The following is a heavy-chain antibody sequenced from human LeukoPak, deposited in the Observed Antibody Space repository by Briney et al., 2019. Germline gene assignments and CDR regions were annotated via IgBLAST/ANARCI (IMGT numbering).Heavy chain of an antibody. CDR1: GFTFSSYA. V-gene: IGHV3-23*01. D-gene: IGHD3-3*01. Sequence: GGSLRLSCAASGFTFSSYAMSWVRQAPGKGLEWVSAISGSGGSTYYAGSVKGRFTISRDNSKNTLYLQMNSLRAEDTAVYYCAKDIESNGITIFGVVIPTYYFDYWGQGTLVTVSS. CDR2: ISGSGGST. CDR3: AKDIESNGITIFGVVIPTYYFDY. J-gene: IGHJ4*02.